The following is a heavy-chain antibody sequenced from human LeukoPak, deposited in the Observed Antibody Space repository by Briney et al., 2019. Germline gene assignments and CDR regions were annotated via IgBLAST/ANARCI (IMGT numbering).Heavy chain of an antibody. Sequence: PSETLSLTCTVSGYSISSGYYWGWIRQPPGKGLEWIGSIYHSGSTYYNPSLKSRVTISVDTSKNQFSLKLSSVTAADTAVYYCARVRAAAGTVLDYWGQGTLVTVSS. J-gene: IGHJ4*02. V-gene: IGHV4-38-2*02. CDR3: ARVRAAAGTVLDY. CDR2: IYHSGST. CDR1: GYSISSGYY. D-gene: IGHD6-13*01.